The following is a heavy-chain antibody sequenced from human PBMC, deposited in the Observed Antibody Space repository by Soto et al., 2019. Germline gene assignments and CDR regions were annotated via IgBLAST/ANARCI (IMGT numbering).Heavy chain of an antibody. CDR1: GYTFTSYG. D-gene: IGHD2-2*01. Sequence: GASVKVSCKASGYTFTSYGISWVRQAPGQGLEWMGWISAYNGNTNYAQKLQGRVTMTTDTSTSTAYMELRSLRSDDTAVYYCARQGYCSSTSCRGTYYYYGMDVWGQGTTVTV. J-gene: IGHJ6*02. V-gene: IGHV1-18*01. CDR2: ISAYNGNT. CDR3: ARQGYCSSTSCRGTYYYYGMDV.